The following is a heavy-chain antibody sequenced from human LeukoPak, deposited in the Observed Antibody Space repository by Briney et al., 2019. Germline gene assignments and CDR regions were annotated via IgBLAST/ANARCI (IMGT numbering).Heavy chain of an antibody. D-gene: IGHD3-16*02. J-gene: IGHJ3*02. CDR2: IYSSGST. V-gene: IGHV4-39*07. CDR1: GASISGSGYY. CDR3: ARAFMITFGGVIVMTSDAFDI. Sequence: SETLSLACAVSGASISGSGYYWGWIRQPPGKGLEWIGNIYSSGSTYYNASLKSRVTISVDKSKNQFSLKLSSVTAADTAVYYCARAFMITFGGVIVMTSDAFDIWGQGTMVTVSS.